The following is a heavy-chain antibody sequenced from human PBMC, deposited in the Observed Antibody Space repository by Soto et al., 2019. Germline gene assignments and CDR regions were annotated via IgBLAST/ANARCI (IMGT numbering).Heavy chain of an antibody. CDR3: ARGEDRAMVTVSFDY. CDR2: ISYDGSNK. J-gene: IGHJ4*02. V-gene: IGHV3-30-3*01. CDR1: GFTFSSYA. Sequence: QVQLVESGGGVVQPGRSLRLSCAASGFTFSSYAMHWVRQAPGKGLEWVAVISYDGSNKYYADSVKGRFTSSRDNSKNTVYRQMNSLRAEDTAVYYCARGEDRAMVTVSFDYWGQGTLVTVSS. D-gene: IGHD5-18*01.